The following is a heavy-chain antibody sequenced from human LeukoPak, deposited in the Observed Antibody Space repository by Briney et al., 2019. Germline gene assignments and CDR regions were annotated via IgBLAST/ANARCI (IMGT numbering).Heavy chain of an antibody. CDR2: MNPNSGNT. Sequence: ASVKVSCKASGYTFTSYGINWVRQATGQGLEWMGWMNPNSGNTGYAQKFQGRVTMTRNTSISTAYMELSSLRSEDTAVYYCARGRIAVAGTSLWFDPWGQGTLVTVSS. D-gene: IGHD6-19*01. CDR1: GYTFTSYG. V-gene: IGHV1-8*02. CDR3: ARGRIAVAGTSLWFDP. J-gene: IGHJ5*02.